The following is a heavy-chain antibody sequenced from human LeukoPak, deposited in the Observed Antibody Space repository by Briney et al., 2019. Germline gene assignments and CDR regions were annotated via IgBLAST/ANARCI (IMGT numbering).Heavy chain of an antibody. Sequence: SVKVSCKASGGTFSSYAISWVRQAPGQGLEWTGGIIPIFGTANYAQKFQGRVTITADESTSTAYMELSSLRSEDTAVYYYARMMSIVSGWYDWFDPWGQGTLVTVSS. V-gene: IGHV1-69*01. J-gene: IGHJ5*02. CDR3: ARMMSIVSGWYDWFDP. D-gene: IGHD6-19*01. CDR2: IIPIFGTA. CDR1: GGTFSSYA.